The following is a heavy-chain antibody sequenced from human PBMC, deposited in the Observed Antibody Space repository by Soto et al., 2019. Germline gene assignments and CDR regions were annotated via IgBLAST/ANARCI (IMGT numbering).Heavy chain of an antibody. CDR3: ARDMFKVGYDGNAGYFDL. CDR2: IYYSGGA. D-gene: IGHD5-12*01. J-gene: IGHJ2*01. V-gene: IGHV4-31*03. Sequence: QVQLQESGPGLVKPSQTLSLTCTVSGGSISSGGYYWSWIRQHPGKGLEWIGYIYYSGGAYYNPSLKSRVAISVDTSKNQFSLRLSSVSAADTAFYYCARDMFKVGYDGNAGYFDLWGRGTLVTVSS. CDR1: GGSISSGGYY.